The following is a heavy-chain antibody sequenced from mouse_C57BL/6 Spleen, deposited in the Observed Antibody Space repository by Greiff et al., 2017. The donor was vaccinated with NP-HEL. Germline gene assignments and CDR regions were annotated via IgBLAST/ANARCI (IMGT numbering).Heavy chain of an antibody. CDR2: ISDGGSYT. J-gene: IGHJ2*01. CDR3: ARDYDAYFDY. Sequence: EVKLEESGGGLVKPGGSLKLSCAASGFTFSSYAMSWVRQTPEKRLEWVATISDGGSYTYYPDNVKGRFTISRDNAKNNLYLQMSHLKSEDTAKYYCARDYDAYFDYWGQGTTLTVSS. D-gene: IGHD2-4*01. CDR1: GFTFSSYA. V-gene: IGHV5-4*03.